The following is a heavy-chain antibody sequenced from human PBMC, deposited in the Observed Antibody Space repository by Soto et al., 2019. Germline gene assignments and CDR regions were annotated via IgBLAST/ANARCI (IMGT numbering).Heavy chain of an antibody. CDR1: GDSMSAFN. J-gene: IGHJ4*02. CDR2: FSLSGDT. Sequence: SETLSLTCAVSGDSMSAFNWNWFRQPAGGGLEWIGRFSLSGDTDYNPSLRSRLTMSLETSKTQFSLRLTSVTAADTAVYYCARAPMGLSRSYFGSLGQRTPVTVSS. D-gene: IGHD2-8*01. CDR3: ARAPMGLSRSYFGS. V-gene: IGHV4-4*07.